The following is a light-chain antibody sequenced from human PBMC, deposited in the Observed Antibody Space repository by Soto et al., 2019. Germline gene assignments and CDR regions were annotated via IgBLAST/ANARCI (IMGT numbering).Light chain of an antibody. CDR2: AAS. J-gene: IGKJ1*01. Sequence: DIQMTQSPSSLSASVGDRVTITCRASQDISNYLAWYQQKPGKVPKLLIYAASTLRSGVPSRFGGSGSGTDFTLTISRLEPEDFAMYYCQQYGGSPQTFGRGTKVDIK. CDR1: QDISNY. V-gene: IGKV1-27*01. CDR3: QQYGGSPQT.